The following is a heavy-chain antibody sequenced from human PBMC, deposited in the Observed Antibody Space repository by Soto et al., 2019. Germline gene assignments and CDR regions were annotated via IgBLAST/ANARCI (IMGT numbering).Heavy chain of an antibody. V-gene: IGHV1-2*02. CDR2: INPNSGGT. CDR3: ARLRFDIYYYGMDV. J-gene: IGHJ6*02. Sequence: ASVKVSCKASGYTFTGYYMHWVRQAPGQGLEWMGWINPNSGGTNYAQKFQGRVTMTRDTSISTAYMELSRLRSDDTAVYYCARLRFDIYYYGMDVWGQRTTVTVSS. CDR1: GYTFTGYY. D-gene: IGHD3-3*01.